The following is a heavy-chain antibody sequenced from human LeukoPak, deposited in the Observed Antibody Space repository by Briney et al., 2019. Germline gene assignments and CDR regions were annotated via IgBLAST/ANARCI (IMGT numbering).Heavy chain of an antibody. CDR1: GVTFSSYA. J-gene: IGHJ4*02. CDR2: ISGSGGST. Sequence: GGSLRLSCAASGVTFSSYAMSWVRQAPGKGLEWVSAISGSGGSTYYAASVKGRFTICRDNSKNTLYLQMNSLRAEDTAVYYCAKDQGGYCSSTSCYSFDYWGQGTLVTVSS. CDR3: AKDQGGYCSSTSCYSFDY. V-gene: IGHV3-23*01. D-gene: IGHD2-2*02.